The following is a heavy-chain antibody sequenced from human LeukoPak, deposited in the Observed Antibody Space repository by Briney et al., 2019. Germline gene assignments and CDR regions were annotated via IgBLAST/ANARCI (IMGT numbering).Heavy chain of an antibody. J-gene: IGHJ4*02. V-gene: IGHV4-39*01. CDR3: ARQNDRSHDY. CDR2: IYYSGTT. CDR1: GGSISRSSYY. D-gene: IGHD1-1*01. Sequence: PSETLSLTCTVSGGSISRSSYYWGWIRQPPGKGLEWIGSIYYSGTTYSNPSLKSRITISVDTSNNQFSLKLRSVTAADTAVYYCARQNDRSHDYWGQGTPVTVSS.